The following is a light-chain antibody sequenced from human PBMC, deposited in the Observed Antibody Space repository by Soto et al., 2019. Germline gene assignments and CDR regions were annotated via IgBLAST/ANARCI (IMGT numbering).Light chain of an antibody. J-gene: IGKJ2*01. CDR2: DTS. CDR1: HSVSSH. CDR3: QQGSNWPYT. V-gene: IGKV3-11*01. Sequence: EIVLTQSPATLSLSPGERATLSCRTSHSVSSHLGWYQQKPGQAPRLLIYDTSSRATGTPARFSGSGSETDFTLPISSLEPEDFAVYYCQQGSNWPYTFGQGTKLEIK.